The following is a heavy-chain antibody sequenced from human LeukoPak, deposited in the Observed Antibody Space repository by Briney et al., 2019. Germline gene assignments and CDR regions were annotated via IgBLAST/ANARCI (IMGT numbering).Heavy chain of an antibody. Sequence: ASVKVSCKASGGTFSSYAISWVRQAPGQGLEWMGMINPSGGSTSYAQKLQGRVTMTRDTSTSTVYMELSSLRSEDTAVYYCARDQTDCSTTSCYKFHYGLDVWGQGTTVTVSS. D-gene: IGHD2-2*02. CDR2: INPSGGST. J-gene: IGHJ6*02. CDR1: GGTFSSYA. V-gene: IGHV1-46*04. CDR3: ARDQTDCSTTSCYKFHYGLDV.